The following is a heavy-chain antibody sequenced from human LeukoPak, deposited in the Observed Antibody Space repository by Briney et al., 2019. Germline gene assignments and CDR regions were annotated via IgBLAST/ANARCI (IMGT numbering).Heavy chain of an antibody. CDR2: ISYDGSHK. Sequence: PGGSLILSCAASGFTFSGYGMHWVRLAPGKGLEWVAVISYDGSHKYYADSVQGRFTISRDNPKNTLYLQMNSLRAEDTAIYYCAKDRGFSYTSGSSELDYWGQGTLVTVSS. CDR1: GFTFSGYG. V-gene: IGHV3-30*18. CDR3: AKDRGFSYTSGSSELDY. J-gene: IGHJ4*02. D-gene: IGHD3-10*01.